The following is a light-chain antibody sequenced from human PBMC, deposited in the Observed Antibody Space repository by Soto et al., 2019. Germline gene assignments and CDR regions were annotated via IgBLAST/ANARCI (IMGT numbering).Light chain of an antibody. Sequence: QSVLTQPPSASGTPGQRVTISCSGSRSNIGSNTVNWYQQLPGTAPKLLIYTNDQRPSGVPDRFSSSKSGTTASLAISGRQSEDGADYYCAAWDDSLNGRVFGGGTKLTVL. CDR1: RSNIGSNT. CDR2: TND. V-gene: IGLV1-44*01. J-gene: IGLJ2*01. CDR3: AAWDDSLNGRV.